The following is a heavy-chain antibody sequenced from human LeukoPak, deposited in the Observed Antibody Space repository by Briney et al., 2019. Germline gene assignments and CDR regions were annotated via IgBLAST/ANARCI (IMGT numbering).Heavy chain of an antibody. V-gene: IGHV4-4*02. CDR3: ARDRYYYDSSARYFDY. CDR1: GGSISSSNW. CDR2: IYHSGST. J-gene: IGHJ4*02. D-gene: IGHD3-22*01. Sequence: SETLSLTCAVSGGSISSSNWWSWIRQPPGKGLEWIGEIYHSGSTNYNPSLKSRVTISVDKSKTQFSLKLSSVTAADTAVYYCARDRYYYDSSARYFDYWGQGTLVTVSS.